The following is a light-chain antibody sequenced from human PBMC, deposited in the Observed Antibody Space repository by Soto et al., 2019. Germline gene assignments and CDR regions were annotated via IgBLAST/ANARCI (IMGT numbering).Light chain of an antibody. CDR2: EVS. Sequence: QSALTQPASVSGTPGQSITISCTGSNSDVGIYDFVSWYQHHPGRAPKLIVSEVSHRPSGVSNRFSGSKSGNTASLTVSGLQADDEAHYYCSSYAGSNNFVFGTGTKVTVL. J-gene: IGLJ1*01. V-gene: IGLV2-14*01. CDR1: NSDVGIYDF. CDR3: SSYAGSNNFV.